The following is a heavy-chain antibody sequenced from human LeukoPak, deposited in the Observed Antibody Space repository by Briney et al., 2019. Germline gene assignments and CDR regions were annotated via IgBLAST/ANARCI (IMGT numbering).Heavy chain of an antibody. CDR2: ISISSSYI. CDR1: VFTFCSYS. V-gene: IGHV3-21*01. D-gene: IGHD3-9*01. Sequence: NPGGSLRLSCAPSVFTFCSYSVTWVREAAGKELECVTSISISSSYIFYADSVKGRFTISRDNAKNSLYLQMNSLRAEDTAVYYCARDQVRYDILTGYYLPYYYYGMDVWGQGTTVTVSS. J-gene: IGHJ6*02. CDR3: ARDQVRYDILTGYYLPYYYYGMDV.